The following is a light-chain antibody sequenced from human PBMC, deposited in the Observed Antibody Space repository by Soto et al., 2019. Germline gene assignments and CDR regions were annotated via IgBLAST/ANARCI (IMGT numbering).Light chain of an antibody. CDR2: LGS. CDR1: QSLLHSNGYNY. Sequence: DIVMTQSPLSLPVTPGEPASISCRSSQSLLHSNGYNYLDWYLQKPGQSPQLLIYLGSNRASGVHDRFSGSGSGTDFRLKISRVEAEDVGVYYCMQALQTPWTFGQGTKVEIK. J-gene: IGKJ1*01. CDR3: MQALQTPWT. V-gene: IGKV2-28*01.